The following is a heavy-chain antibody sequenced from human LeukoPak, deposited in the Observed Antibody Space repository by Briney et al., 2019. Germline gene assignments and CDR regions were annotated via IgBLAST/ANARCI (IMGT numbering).Heavy chain of an antibody. D-gene: IGHD3-16*01. CDR2: IYSGGST. J-gene: IGHJ3*02. Sequence: GGSLRLSCAASGFTVSSNYMSWVRQAPGKGLEWVSVIYSGGSTYYADSVKGRFTISRDNSKNTLYLQMNSLRAEDTAVYYCARDQGWGSPRGVAFDIWGQGTMVTVSS. V-gene: IGHV3-53*01. CDR1: GFTVSSNY. CDR3: ARDQGWGSPRGVAFDI.